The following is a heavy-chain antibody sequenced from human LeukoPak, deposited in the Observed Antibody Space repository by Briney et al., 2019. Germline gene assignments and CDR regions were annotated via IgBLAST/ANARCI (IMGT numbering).Heavy chain of an antibody. J-gene: IGHJ5*02. CDR1: GFTFSDYY. D-gene: IGHD6-13*01. CDR3: ARGIAAAGRPA. V-gene: IGHV3-11*01. CDR2: ISSSGSTI. Sequence: GGSLRLSCAASGFTFSDYYMTWIRQAPGKGLECISYISSSGSTIYYADSVKGRFTISRDNAKNSLYLQMNSLRAEDTAVYYCARGIAAAGRPAWGQGTLVTVSS.